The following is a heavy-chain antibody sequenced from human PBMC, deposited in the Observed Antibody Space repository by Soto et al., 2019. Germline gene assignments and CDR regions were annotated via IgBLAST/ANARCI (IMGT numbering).Heavy chain of an antibody. CDR1: GYTFSSSA. V-gene: IGHV1-18*04. Sequence: QVRLVQSGPEVKKPEASVKVSCKASGYTFSSSAISWVRQAPGQGPEWMGWISSSGVTNYAQNFQGRVTLTVDSSTTTSYMEVRSLSSADTAIYYCARAHGGYGTVDYWGQGTLVTVSS. CDR2: ISSSGVT. CDR3: ARAHGGYGTVDY. D-gene: IGHD5-12*01. J-gene: IGHJ4*02.